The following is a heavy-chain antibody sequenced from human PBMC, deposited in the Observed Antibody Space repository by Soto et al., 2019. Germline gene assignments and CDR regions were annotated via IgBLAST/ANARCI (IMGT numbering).Heavy chain of an antibody. Sequence: QVQLQESGPGLVKPSETLSLTCTVSGGSISSYYWSWIRQPPGKGLEWIGYIYYSGSTNYNPSLKSRVPISVDTSKNQFSLKLSSVTAADTAVYYCARDHGYYYGSGSYSDYYGMDVWGQGTTVTVSS. CDR2: IYYSGST. V-gene: IGHV4-59*01. J-gene: IGHJ6*02. CDR3: ARDHGYYYGSGSYSDYYGMDV. D-gene: IGHD3-10*01. CDR1: GGSISSYY.